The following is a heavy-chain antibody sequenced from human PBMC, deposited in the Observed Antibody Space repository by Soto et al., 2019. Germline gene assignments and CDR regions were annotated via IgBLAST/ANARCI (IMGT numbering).Heavy chain of an antibody. Sequence: QVQLVQSGAEVKKPGSSVKVSCKASGGTFSSYAISWVRQAPGQGLEWMGGIFPFSERTNYAQKFKGRVRITADESKSTAYMALSSLKSEDTAVYYCARSQGSSTSLEIYYYFYCGMDVWGQGTTVTVSS. D-gene: IGHD2-2*01. CDR3: ARSQGSSTSLEIYYYFYCGMDV. V-gene: IGHV1-69*01. CDR2: IFPFSERT. J-gene: IGHJ6*02. CDR1: GGTFSSYA.